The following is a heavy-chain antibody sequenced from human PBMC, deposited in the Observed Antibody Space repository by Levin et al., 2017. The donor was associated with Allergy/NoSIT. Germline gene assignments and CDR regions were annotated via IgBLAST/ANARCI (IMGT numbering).Heavy chain of an antibody. D-gene: IGHD3-3*01. CDR2: ISSSGSTI. V-gene: IGHV3-48*03. Sequence: GGSLRLSCAASGFTFSSYEMNWVRQAPGKGLEWVSYISSSGSTIYYADSVKGRFTISRDNAKNSLYLQMNSLRAEDTAVYYCARAGNYDFWSGYPMVTYYYGMDVWGQGTTVTVSS. CDR1: GFTFSSYE. CDR3: ARAGNYDFWSGYPMVTYYYGMDV. J-gene: IGHJ6*02.